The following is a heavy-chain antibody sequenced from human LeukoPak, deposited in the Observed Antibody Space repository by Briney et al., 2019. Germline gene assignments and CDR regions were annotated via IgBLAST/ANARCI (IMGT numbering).Heavy chain of an antibody. CDR3: AKGNVYGGNGMDV. V-gene: IGHV3-23*01. CDR2: ISGSGGST. D-gene: IGHD4/OR15-4a*01. CDR1: GFTFSTFSNYG. J-gene: IGHJ6*02. Sequence: GGSLRLSCAASGFTFSTFSNYGMNWVRQAPGKGLEWVSDISGSGGSTYHADSVKGRFTISRDNSKNTLYLQMNSLRAEDTAVYYCAKGNVYGGNGMDVWGQGTTVTVSS.